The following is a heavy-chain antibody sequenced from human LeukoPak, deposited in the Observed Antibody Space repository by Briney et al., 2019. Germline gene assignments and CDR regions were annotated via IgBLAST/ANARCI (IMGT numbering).Heavy chain of an antibody. CDR1: GYTFTSYY. V-gene: IGHV1-46*01. CDR3: ARDLVHCSSTSCSDY. D-gene: IGHD2-2*01. J-gene: IGHJ4*02. CDR2: INLSGDRT. Sequence: ASVKVSCKASGYTFTSYYLHWVRQAPGQGLEWMGTINLSGDRTSYAQKIQGRVTMTRDTSTSTVYMELSSLTSEDTAVYYCARDLVHCSSTSCSDYWGQGTLVTVSS.